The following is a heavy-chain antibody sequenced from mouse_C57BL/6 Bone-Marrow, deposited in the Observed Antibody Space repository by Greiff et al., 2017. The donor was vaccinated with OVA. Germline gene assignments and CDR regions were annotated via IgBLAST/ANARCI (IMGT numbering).Heavy chain of an antibody. J-gene: IGHJ1*03. Sequence: DVKLVESEGGLVQPGSSMKLSCTASGFTFSDYYMAWVRQVPEKGLEWVANINYDGSSTYYLDSLKSRFIISRDNAKNILYLQMSSLKSEDTATYYCAREDYGGPHWYFDVWGTGTTVTVSS. D-gene: IGHD1-1*01. CDR1: GFTFSDYY. V-gene: IGHV5-16*01. CDR2: INYDGSST. CDR3: AREDYGGPHWYFDV.